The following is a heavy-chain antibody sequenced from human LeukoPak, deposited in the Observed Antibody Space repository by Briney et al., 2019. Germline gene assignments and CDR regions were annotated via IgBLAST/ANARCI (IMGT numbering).Heavy chain of an antibody. CDR1: GFTFSSYS. J-gene: IGHJ2*01. CDR3: ARGRGWYFDL. Sequence: PGGSLRLSCAASGFTFSSYSMNWVRQAPGKGLEWVSHINSDGRIINYADSVKGRFTISRDNAKNTLYLQMNSLRVEDTAVYYCARGRGWYFDLWGRGALVTVSS. D-gene: IGHD3-10*01. V-gene: IGHV3-74*01. CDR2: INSDGRII.